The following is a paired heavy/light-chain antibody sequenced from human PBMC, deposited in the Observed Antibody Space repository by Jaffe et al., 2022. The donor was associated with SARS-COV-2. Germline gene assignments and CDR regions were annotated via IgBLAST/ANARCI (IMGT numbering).Light chain of an antibody. CDR3: AAWDDSLSGPAYV. J-gene: IGLJ1*01. CDR2: RNN. Sequence: QSVLTQPPSASGTPGQRVTISCSGSSSNIGSNYVYWYQQLPGTAPKLLIYRNNQRPSGVPDRFSGSKSGTSASLAISGLRSEDEADYYCAAWDDSLSGPAYVFGTGTKVTVL. V-gene: IGLV1-47*01. CDR1: SSNIGSNY.
Heavy chain of an antibody. D-gene: IGHD2-2*01. CDR3: ARDTASAGSTGNYGMDV. CDR2: IYYSGST. J-gene: IGHJ6*02. Sequence: QVQLQESGPGLVKPSQTLSLTCTVSGGSISSGGYYWSWIRQHPGKGLEWIGYIYYSGSTYYNPSLKSRVTISVDTSKNQFSLKLSSVTAADTAVYYCARDTASAGSTGNYGMDVWGQGTTVTVSS. V-gene: IGHV4-31*03. CDR1: GGSISSGGYY.